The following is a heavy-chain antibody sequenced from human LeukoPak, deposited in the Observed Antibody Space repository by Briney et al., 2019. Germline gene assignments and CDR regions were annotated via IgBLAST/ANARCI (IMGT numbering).Heavy chain of an antibody. J-gene: IGHJ4*02. Sequence: PGGSLKLSCVGSGFTFAKYAMTWVPEAPAKGLEWVSVISGSGNVTYYAASVKGRFTISRDNSKRTLYLQMDSLRADDMSIYYCAKDRAGANWGQGTLVLVSS. CDR1: GFTFAKYA. V-gene: IGHV3-23*01. CDR2: ISGSGNVT. CDR3: AKDRAGAN. D-gene: IGHD4/OR15-4a*01.